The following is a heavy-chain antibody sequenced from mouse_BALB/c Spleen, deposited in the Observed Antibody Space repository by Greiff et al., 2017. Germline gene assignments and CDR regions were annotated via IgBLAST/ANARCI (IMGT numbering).Heavy chain of an antibody. D-gene: IGHD1-1*01. CDR3: ARHRGTTNFDY. J-gene: IGHJ2*01. V-gene: IGHV5-12-1*01. CDR2: ISSGGGST. CDR1: GFAFSSYD. Sequence: EVKLMESGGGLVKPGGSLKLSCAASGFAFSSYDMSWVRQTPEKRLEWVAYISSGGGSTYYPDTVKGRFTISRDNAKNTLYLQMSSLKSEDTAMYYCARHRGTTNFDYWGQGTTLTVSS.